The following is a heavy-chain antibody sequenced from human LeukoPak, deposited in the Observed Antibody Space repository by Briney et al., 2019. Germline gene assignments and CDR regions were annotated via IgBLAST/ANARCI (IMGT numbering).Heavy chain of an antibody. D-gene: IGHD2-15*01. CDR2: IIPILGIA. CDR3: VRPGRCSGGSCYYYGMDV. CDR1: GGTFSSYA. Sequence: ASVKVSCKASGGTFSSYAISWVRQAPGQGLEWMGRIIPILGIANYAQRFQGRVTITADKSTSTAYMELSSLRSEDTAVYYCVRPGRCSGGSCYYYGMDVWGQGTTVTVSS. J-gene: IGHJ6*02. V-gene: IGHV1-69*04.